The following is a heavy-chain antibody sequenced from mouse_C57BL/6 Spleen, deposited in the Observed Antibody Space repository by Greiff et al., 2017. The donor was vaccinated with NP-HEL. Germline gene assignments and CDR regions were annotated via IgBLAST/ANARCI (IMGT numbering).Heavy chain of an antibody. Sequence: VKLQESGPELVKPGASVKISCKASGYAFSSSWMNWVKQRPGKGLEWIGRIYPGDGDTNYNGKFKGKATLTADKSSSTAYMQLSSLTSEDSAVYFCAGKTYYFDYWGQGTTLTVSS. CDR3: AGKTYYFDY. CDR2: IYPGDGDT. V-gene: IGHV1-82*01. J-gene: IGHJ2*01. CDR1: GYAFSSSW.